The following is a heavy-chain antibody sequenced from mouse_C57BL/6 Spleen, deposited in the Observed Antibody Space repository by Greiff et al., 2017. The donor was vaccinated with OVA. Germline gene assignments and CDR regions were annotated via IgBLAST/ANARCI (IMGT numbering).Heavy chain of an antibody. D-gene: IGHD2-13*01. CDR3: VRGDSFAY. Sequence: EVNVVDSGGGLVQPQGSLKLSCAASGFSFNTYAMNWVRQAPGKGLEWVARIRSKSNNYATYYADSVKDRFTISRDDSESMLYLQMHNLKTEDTAMYYCVRGDSFAYWGQGTLVTVSA. CDR1: GFSFNTYA. CDR2: IRSKSNNYAT. J-gene: IGHJ3*01. V-gene: IGHV10-1*01.